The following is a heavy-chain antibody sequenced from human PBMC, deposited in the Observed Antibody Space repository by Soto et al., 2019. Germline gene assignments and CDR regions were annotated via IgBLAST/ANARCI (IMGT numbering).Heavy chain of an antibody. D-gene: IGHD4-17*01. V-gene: IGHV3-66*01. Sequence: LRLSCAASGFTVSSNYMSWVRQAPGKGLEWVSVIYSGGSTYYADSVKGRFTISRDNSKNTLYLQMNSLRAEDTAVYYCARVDYGDYVFDYWGQGTLVTVSS. J-gene: IGHJ4*02. CDR1: GFTVSSNY. CDR3: ARVDYGDYVFDY. CDR2: IYSGGST.